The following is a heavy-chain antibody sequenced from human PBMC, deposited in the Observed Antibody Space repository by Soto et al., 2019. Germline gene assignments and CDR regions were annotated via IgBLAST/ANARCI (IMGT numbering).Heavy chain of an antibody. CDR1: GYSVSSSDYY. D-gene: IGHD2-15*01. V-gene: IGHV4-39*01. CDR3: APLSVSLSGPYGIHV. CDR2: MLYSGLT. J-gene: IGHJ6*02. Sequence: SETLSLTCSVSGYSVSSSDYYWAWIRQPPGKGLEWIGSMLYSGLTYYSPSLKSRVTLSVDTSKNQFSVRLHSLTASDTAGYYCAPLSVSLSGPYGIHVWGQGTTVTVSS.